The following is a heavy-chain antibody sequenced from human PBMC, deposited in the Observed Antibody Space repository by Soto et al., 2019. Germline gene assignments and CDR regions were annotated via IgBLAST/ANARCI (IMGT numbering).Heavy chain of an antibody. CDR2: ISYDGSNK. D-gene: IGHD3-3*01. V-gene: IGHV3-30*18. J-gene: IGHJ6*02. CDR1: GFIFSTYA. CDR3: AKDIEWLLDLTTPQNGMDV. Sequence: GGSLRLSCAASGFIFSTYAMSWVRQAPGKGLEWVAVISYDGSNKYYADSVKGRFTISRDNSKNTLYLQMNSLRAEDTAVYYCAKDIEWLLDLTTPQNGMDVWGQGTTVTVSS.